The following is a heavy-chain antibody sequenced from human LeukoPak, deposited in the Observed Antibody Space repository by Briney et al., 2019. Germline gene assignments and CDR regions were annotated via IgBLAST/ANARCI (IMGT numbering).Heavy chain of an antibody. CDR2: IRHDGSIK. D-gene: IGHD3-9*01. J-gene: IGHJ4*02. Sequence: PGGSLRLSCAASGFTFSSYGMHWVRQAPGKGLEWVAFIRHDGSIKYYADSVKGRFTISRDNSKNTLYLQMNSLRAEDTAVYYCATYDILTGYYSIHWGQGTLVTVSS. CDR3: ATYDILTGYYSIH. V-gene: IGHV3-30*02. CDR1: GFTFSSYG.